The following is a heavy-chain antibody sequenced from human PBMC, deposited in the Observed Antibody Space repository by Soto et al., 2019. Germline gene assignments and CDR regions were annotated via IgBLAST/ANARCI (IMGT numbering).Heavy chain of an antibody. Sequence: SETLSLTCAVYGGSFSGYYWSWIRQPPGKGLEWIGEINHSGSTNYNPSLKSRVTISVDTSKNQFSLKLSSVTAADTAVYYCARGGRPLLRFFDYWGQGTLVTVSS. CDR2: INHSGST. CDR1: GGSFSGYY. D-gene: IGHD3-3*01. V-gene: IGHV4-34*01. CDR3: ARGGRPLLRFFDY. J-gene: IGHJ4*02.